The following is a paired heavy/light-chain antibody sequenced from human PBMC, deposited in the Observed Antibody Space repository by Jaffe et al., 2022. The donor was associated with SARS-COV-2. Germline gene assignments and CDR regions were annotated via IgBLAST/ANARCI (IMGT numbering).Light chain of an antibody. V-gene: IGLV1-40*01. CDR2: GDN. Sequence: QSVLTQPPSVSGAPGQRVTISCTGSSSNIGAGYDVHWYQQLPGTGPKLLISGDNNRPSGVPDRFSGSKSGTSASLAISGLQAEDEADYYCQSYDSSLSGYYVFGTGTKVTVL. CDR1: SSNIGAGYD. J-gene: IGLJ1*01. CDR3: QSYDSSLSGYYV.
Heavy chain of an antibody. V-gene: IGHV3-30*04. J-gene: IGHJ4*02. CDR3: ARSRGYYYGRGGYYGHRVDLDY. CDR2: TSFDGTDK. Sequence: QVQLVESGGGVVQPGRSLRLSCAASGFTFTSYAMHWVRQAPGKGLEWVAVTSFDGTDKYYVDSVKGRFTVSRDNSKYKVYLQMNSLTAEDTAVYHCARSRGYYYGRGGYYGHRVDLDYWGQGTLVTVSS. D-gene: IGHD3-22*01. CDR1: GFTFTSYA.